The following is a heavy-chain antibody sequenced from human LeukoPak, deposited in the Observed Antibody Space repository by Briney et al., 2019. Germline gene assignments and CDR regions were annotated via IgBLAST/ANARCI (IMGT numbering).Heavy chain of an antibody. CDR3: ARDGEPYFDWSLPSFHYMDV. CDR1: GYTFTSYD. J-gene: IGHJ6*03. V-gene: IGHV1-8*03. D-gene: IGHD3-9*01. Sequence: ASVKVSCKASGYTFTSYDINWVRQATGQGLEWMGWMNPNSGNTGYAQKFQGRVTITRNTSISTAYMELSSLRSEDTAVYYCARDGEPYFDWSLPSFHYMDVWGKGTPVIVSS. CDR2: MNPNSGNT.